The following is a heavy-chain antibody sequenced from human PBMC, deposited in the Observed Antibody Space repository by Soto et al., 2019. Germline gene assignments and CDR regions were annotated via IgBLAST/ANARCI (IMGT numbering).Heavy chain of an antibody. D-gene: IGHD2-2*01. CDR1: GGSISSYY. CDR2: IYYSGST. V-gene: IGHV4-59*01. Sequence: SETLSLTCTVSGGSISSYYWSWIRQPPGKGLEWIGYIYYSGSTNYNPSLKSRVTISVDTSKNQFSLKLSSVTAADTAVYYCARDSWYCSSTSCYSAIDYWGQGTLVTVSS. J-gene: IGHJ4*02. CDR3: ARDSWYCSSTSCYSAIDY.